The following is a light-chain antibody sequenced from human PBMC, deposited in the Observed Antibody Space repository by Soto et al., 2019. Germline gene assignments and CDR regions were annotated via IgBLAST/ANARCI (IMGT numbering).Light chain of an antibody. V-gene: IGLV1-40*01. CDR3: QSYDSSLSGFYV. CDR2: ANR. Sequence: QSVLTQPPSVSGAPGQRVTISCTGSSSNIGAAYAVNWYQQVPGTAPKLLIYANRDRPSGVPDRFSGSKSGTSASLAITGLQAEDEADYYCQSYDSSLSGFYVFGTGTKLTVL. J-gene: IGLJ1*01. CDR1: SSNIGAAYA.